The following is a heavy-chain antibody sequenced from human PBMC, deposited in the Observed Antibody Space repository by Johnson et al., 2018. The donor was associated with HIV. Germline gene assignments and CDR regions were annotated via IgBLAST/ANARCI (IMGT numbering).Heavy chain of an antibody. CDR3: ARTARRYFVDAFDI. J-gene: IGHJ3*02. CDR2: ISYDGSNK. Sequence: QVQLVESGGGLVQPGGSLRLSCAASKLTFSSSAMHWVRQAPGKGLEWVAVISYDGSNKYYVDSVKGRFTISRDNAKNSLYLQMNSLRAEDTAVYYCARTARRYFVDAFDIWGQGTMVTVSS. V-gene: IGHV3-30*03. D-gene: IGHD3-9*01. CDR1: KLTFSSSA.